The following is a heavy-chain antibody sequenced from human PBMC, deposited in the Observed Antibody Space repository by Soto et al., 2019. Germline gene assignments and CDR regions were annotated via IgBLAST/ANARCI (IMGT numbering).Heavy chain of an antibody. CDR2: ISAYNGNT. Sequence: GPGVKKPGASVMLSCKASGYTFTTYGVRWVRQAPGLGLEGMGWISAYNGNTNYAQKFNGRVTMTTDASANTAYLELRSLRSDDTAVYYCARQEGHIEPMIGEFDFWGQGTLVTVSS. J-gene: IGHJ4*02. V-gene: IGHV1-18*01. CDR1: GYTFTTYG. D-gene: IGHD3-10*02. CDR3: ARQEGHIEPMIGEFDF.